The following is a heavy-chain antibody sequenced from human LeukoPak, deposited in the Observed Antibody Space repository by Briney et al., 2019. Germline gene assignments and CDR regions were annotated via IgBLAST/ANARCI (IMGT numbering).Heavy chain of an antibody. J-gene: IGHJ6*03. Sequence: GGSLRLSCAASGFTFSYSSMNWVRQAPGKGLEWVAVISYDGSNKYYADSVKGRFTISRDNSKNTLYLQMNSLRAEDTAVYYCAKDSVLRYFDWSWYWDYYMDVWGKGTTVTVSS. V-gene: IGHV3-30*18. D-gene: IGHD3-9*01. CDR2: ISYDGSNK. CDR3: AKDSVLRYFDWSWYWDYYMDV. CDR1: GFTFSYSS.